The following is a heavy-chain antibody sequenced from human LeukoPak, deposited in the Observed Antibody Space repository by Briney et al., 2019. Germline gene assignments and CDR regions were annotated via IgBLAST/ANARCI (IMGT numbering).Heavy chain of an antibody. V-gene: IGHV3-30*03. CDR1: GFTFSSYG. CDR3: ARLPLVLRYFDWLLSPLDY. Sequence: PGGSLRLSCAASGFTFSSYGMHWVRQAPGKGPEWVAVVSYDGINKYYADSVKGRFTISRDNSKNTLYLQMNSLRAEDTAVYYCARLPLVLRYFDWLLSPLDYWGQGTLVTVSS. D-gene: IGHD3-9*01. J-gene: IGHJ4*02. CDR2: VSYDGINK.